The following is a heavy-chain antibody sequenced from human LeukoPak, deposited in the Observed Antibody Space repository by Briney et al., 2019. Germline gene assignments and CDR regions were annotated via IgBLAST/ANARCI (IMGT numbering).Heavy chain of an antibody. CDR2: INPNSGGT. J-gene: IGHJ5*02. CDR1: GYTFTGYY. CDR3: ASTHYCSDGSCLNNWFDP. Sequence: ASVKVSCKASGYTFTGYYMHWVRQAPGQGLEWMGWINPNSGGTNYAQKFQGRVTMTRDTSISTAYMELSRLRSDDTAVYYCASTHYCSDGSCLNNWFDPWGQGTLVTVSS. V-gene: IGHV1-2*02. D-gene: IGHD2-15*01.